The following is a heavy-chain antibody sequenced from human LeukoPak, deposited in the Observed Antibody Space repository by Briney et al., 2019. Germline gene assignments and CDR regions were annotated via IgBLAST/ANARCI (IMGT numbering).Heavy chain of an antibody. CDR1: GGSFSGYY. V-gene: IGHV4-34*01. CDR3: ARRNWNYFTPYYCYYMDV. Sequence: SETLSLTCAVYGGSFSGYYWSWIRQSPGKGLEWIGEIKNRGSTNYNPSLKSLVTISVDTSKTQFSLKLSSVTAADTAVYYCARRNWNYFTPYYCYYMDVWGKGTTVTVSS. J-gene: IGHJ6*03. D-gene: IGHD1-7*01. CDR2: IKNRGST.